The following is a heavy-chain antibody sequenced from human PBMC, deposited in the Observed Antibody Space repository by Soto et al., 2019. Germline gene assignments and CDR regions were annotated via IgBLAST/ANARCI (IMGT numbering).Heavy chain of an antibody. CDR3: ARAAAMGVVVAAPHTRFDT. CDR1: GYTFTSYG. CDR2: ISAYNGNT. V-gene: IGHV1-18*04. J-gene: IGHJ5*02. Sequence: ASVNLSCTASGYTFTSYGISWVRQAPGQGLEWMGWISAYNGNTNYAQKLQGRVTMTTDTSTSTAYMELRSLRSDDTAVYYCARAAAMGVVVAAPHTRFDTWSQGTMVTVSS. D-gene: IGHD2-15*01.